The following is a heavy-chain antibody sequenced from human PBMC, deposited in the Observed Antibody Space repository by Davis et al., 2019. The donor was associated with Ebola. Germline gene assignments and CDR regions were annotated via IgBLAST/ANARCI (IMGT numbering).Heavy chain of an antibody. D-gene: IGHD6-19*01. CDR2: IYYTGST. V-gene: IGHV4-39*01. J-gene: IGHJ5*02. Sequence: WVRQAPGKGLEWIGSIYYTGSTYYKPSLKSRATISVDTSKNQFSLKLSSVTAADTAVYYCARPDLKYSSGWYWFDPWGQGTLVTVSS. CDR3: ARPDLKYSSGWYWFDP.